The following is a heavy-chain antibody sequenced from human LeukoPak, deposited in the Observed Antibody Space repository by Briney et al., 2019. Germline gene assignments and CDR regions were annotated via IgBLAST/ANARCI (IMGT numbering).Heavy chain of an antibody. CDR1: GFTVSSNY. Sequence: GGSLRLSCAASGFTVSSNYMSWVRQAPGKGLGWVSVIYTDGPSYYADSVKGRFTISRDNSKNTLYLQMNSLRAEDTAVYYCTRDGYCDGSKCYGLEPPSNWGQGTLVTVSS. D-gene: IGHD2-15*01. CDR2: IYTDGPS. J-gene: IGHJ4*02. V-gene: IGHV3-66*01. CDR3: TRDGYCDGSKCYGLEPPSN.